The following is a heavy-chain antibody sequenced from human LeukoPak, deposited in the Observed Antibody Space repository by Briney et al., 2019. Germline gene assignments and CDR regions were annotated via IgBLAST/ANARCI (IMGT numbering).Heavy chain of an antibody. CDR1: GFTFSRSW. V-gene: IGHV3-7*01. Sequence: GGSLRLSCAASGFTFSRSWMSGIRQAPGKGLEWVAHINQDLSQTYYVDSVKGRFTISRDNAENSLFLLMNSLRVEDTAVYYCAREGHYGNDAFDIWGQGTLVTVSS. CDR3: AREGHYGNDAFDI. J-gene: IGHJ3*02. CDR2: INQDLSQT. D-gene: IGHD4-17*01.